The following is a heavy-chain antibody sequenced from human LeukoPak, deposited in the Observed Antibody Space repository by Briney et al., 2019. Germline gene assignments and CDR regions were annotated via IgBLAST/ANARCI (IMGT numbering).Heavy chain of an antibody. D-gene: IGHD3-10*01. Sequence: PGGSLRLSCAASGFPFNGYTMIWVRQAPGKGLEWVSGISNSGDTTYYADSVEGRFTISRDNSKKTLYLQMNSLRAEDTAVYYCAKPVHGSGSPDYWGQGTLVTVSS. V-gene: IGHV3-23*01. CDR2: ISNSGDTT. CDR1: GFPFNGYT. CDR3: AKPVHGSGSPDY. J-gene: IGHJ4*02.